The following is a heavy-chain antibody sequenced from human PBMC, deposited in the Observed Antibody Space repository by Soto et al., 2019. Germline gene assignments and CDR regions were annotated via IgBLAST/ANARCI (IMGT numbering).Heavy chain of an antibody. D-gene: IGHD3-10*01. V-gene: IGHV4-31*03. CDR3: ARDRGAGTDY. CDR2: IYYSGST. Sequence: SETLSLTCTVSGGSISSGGYYWSWIRQHPGKGLEWIGYIYYSGSTYYNPSLKSRVTISVDTSKNQFSLKLSSVTAADTAVYYCARDRGAGTDYWGQGTLVTVSS. J-gene: IGHJ4*02. CDR1: GGSISSGGYY.